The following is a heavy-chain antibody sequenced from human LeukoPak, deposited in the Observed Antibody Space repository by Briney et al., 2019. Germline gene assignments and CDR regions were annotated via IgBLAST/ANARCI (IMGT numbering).Heavy chain of an antibody. V-gene: IGHV4-61*01. Sequence: SETLSLTCTVSGVSVSSGNYYWSWIRQPPGKGLGWIGYIYYSGTTKYNPSLKSRVTISVDTSKHQFSLKLSSVTAAATAVYYCARTDIVATIHFDYWGQGTLVTVSS. CDR1: GVSVSSGNYY. CDR2: IYYSGTT. D-gene: IGHD5-12*01. CDR3: ARTDIVATIHFDY. J-gene: IGHJ4*02.